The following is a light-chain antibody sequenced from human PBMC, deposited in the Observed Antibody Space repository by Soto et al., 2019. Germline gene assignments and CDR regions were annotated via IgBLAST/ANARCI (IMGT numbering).Light chain of an antibody. J-gene: IGKJ2*01. V-gene: IGKV3-11*01. CDR2: DAS. Sequence: EIVLTQSPATLSLSPGERATLSCRASQSVSSYLAWYQQKPGQAPRLLIYDASNRATGVPARFSGSGSGTDFTLTISSLESEDFAVYYCQQRSNWYTFGQGTKLELK. CDR3: QQRSNWYT. CDR1: QSVSSY.